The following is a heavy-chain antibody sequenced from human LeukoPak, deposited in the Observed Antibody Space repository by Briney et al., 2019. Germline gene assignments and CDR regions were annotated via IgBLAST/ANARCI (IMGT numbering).Heavy chain of an antibody. CDR2: IIPIFGTA. J-gene: IGHJ6*03. D-gene: IGHD2-15*01. CDR1: GGTFSSYA. V-gene: IGHV1-69*05. Sequence: SVKVSCKASGGTFSSYAISWVRQAPGQGLEWRGGIIPIFGTANYAQKFQGRVTITTDESTSTAYMELSSLRSEDTAVYYCAREEGYCSGGSCYSGASYYYYMDVWGKGTTVTVSS. CDR3: AREEGYCSGGSCYSGASYYYYMDV.